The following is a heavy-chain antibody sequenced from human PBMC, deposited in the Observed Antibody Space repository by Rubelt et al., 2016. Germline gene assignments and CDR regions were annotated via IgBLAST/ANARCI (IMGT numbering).Heavy chain of an antibody. CDR1: GYSISSGYY. V-gene: IGHV4-38-2*02. J-gene: IGHJ5*02. Sequence: QVQLQESGPGLVKPSETLSLTCTVSGYSISSGYYWGWIRQPPGKGLEWIGYIYYSGSTNYNPSLKVRVTISVDTSKNQFSLKLSSVTAADTAVYYCARLEVGAFRRITLFDPWGQGTLVTVSS. D-gene: IGHD1-26*01. CDR2: IYYSGST. CDR3: ARLEVGAFRRITLFDP.